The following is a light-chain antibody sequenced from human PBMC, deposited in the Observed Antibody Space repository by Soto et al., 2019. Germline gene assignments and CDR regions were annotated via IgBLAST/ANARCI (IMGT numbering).Light chain of an antibody. CDR2: AAS. CDR3: QQYYNDPRT. J-gene: IGKJ1*01. CDR1: QHISSY. Sequence: AIRMTQSPSSFSASTGDRVTITCRASQHISSYLAWYQQKPGKAPKLLIYAASTLQSGVPSRFSGSGSGTDFTLTISYLQSEDFATYYCQQYYNDPRTFGQGTKVEIK. V-gene: IGKV1-8*01.